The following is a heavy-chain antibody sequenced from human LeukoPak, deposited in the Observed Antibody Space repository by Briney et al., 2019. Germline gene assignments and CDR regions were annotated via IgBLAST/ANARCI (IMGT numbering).Heavy chain of an antibody. V-gene: IGHV3-23*01. Sequence: GGSLRLSCAASGFTFSSYAMSWVRRAPGKGLEWVSAISGSGGSTYYADSVKGQFTISRDNSKNTLYLQMNSLRAEDTAVYYCAKVGGGSYIDYWGQGTLVTVSS. CDR1: GFTFSSYA. CDR3: AKVGGGSYIDY. CDR2: ISGSGGST. D-gene: IGHD3-16*01. J-gene: IGHJ4*02.